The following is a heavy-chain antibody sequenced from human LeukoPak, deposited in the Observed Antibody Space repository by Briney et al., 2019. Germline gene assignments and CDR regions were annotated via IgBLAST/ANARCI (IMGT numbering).Heavy chain of an antibody. CDR1: GFTFSSYS. J-gene: IGHJ6*04. CDR2: IQSDGSDQ. CDR3: AELGITMIGGV. V-gene: IGHV3-30*02. Sequence: PGGSLRLSCAASGFTFSSYSMNWVRQAPGKGLEWVAFIQSDGSDQYYADSVKGRLSISRDNSKNTLYLQMNSLRAEDTAVYYCAELGITMIGGVWGKGTTVTISS. D-gene: IGHD3-10*02.